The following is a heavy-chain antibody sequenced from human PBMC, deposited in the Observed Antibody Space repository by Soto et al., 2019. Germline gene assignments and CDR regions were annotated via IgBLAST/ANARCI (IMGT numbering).Heavy chain of an antibody. CDR3: ARGLDCSGNSCYTRVYYGMDV. CDR1: GYTFTDYH. D-gene: IGHD2-2*02. V-gene: IGHV1-2*02. CDR2: INPNSGDT. Sequence: QVQLVQSGAEVKKPGASMKVSCEASGYTFTDYHIHWVRQAPGQGLEWMGWINPNSGDTKYGKKCQGRVTMTRDSSISTAYMELSRLRFDDTAVYYCARGLDCSGNSCYTRVYYGMDVWGQGTTVTVSS. J-gene: IGHJ6*02.